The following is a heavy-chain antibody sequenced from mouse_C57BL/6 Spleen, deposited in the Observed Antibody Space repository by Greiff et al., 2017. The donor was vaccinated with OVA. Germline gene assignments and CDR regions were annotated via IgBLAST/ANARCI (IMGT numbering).Heavy chain of an antibody. J-gene: IGHJ4*01. CDR1: GYAFSSYW. CDR3: ARHAPMDY. V-gene: IGHV1-80*01. CDR2: IYPGDGDT. Sequence: VQLQQSGAELVKPGASVKISCKASGYAFSSYWMHWVKQRPGKGLEWIGQIYPGDGDTNYNGKFKGKATLTADKSSSTAYMQLSSLTSEDAAVYFCARHAPMDYWGQGTSVTVSS.